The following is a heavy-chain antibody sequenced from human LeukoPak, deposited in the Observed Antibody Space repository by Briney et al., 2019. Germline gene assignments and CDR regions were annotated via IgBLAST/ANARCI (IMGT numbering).Heavy chain of an antibody. D-gene: IGHD6-13*01. CDR1: GFTFSSYW. CDR2: VKQDGSDK. V-gene: IGHV3-7*01. J-gene: IGHJ4*02. CDR3: ARDSSIAAAGSDY. Sequence: GGSLRLSCAASGFTFSSYWMSWVRQAPGKGLEWVANVKQDGSDKYYVDSVKGRFTISRDNAKKSLYLQMSSLRAEDTAVYYCARDSSIAAAGSDYWGQGTLVTVSS.